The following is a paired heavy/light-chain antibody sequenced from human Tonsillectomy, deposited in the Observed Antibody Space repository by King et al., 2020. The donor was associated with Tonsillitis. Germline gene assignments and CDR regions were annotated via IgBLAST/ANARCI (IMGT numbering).Heavy chain of an antibody. CDR1: GFTFSSYS. CDR3: ATLTKTEAGPS. D-gene: IGHD6-19*01. CDR2: ISFGSSFT. Sequence: EVQLVESGGGLVKPGGSLRLSCAASGFTFSSYSMYWVRQAPGRGLECVSSISFGSSFTYYADSVKGRFTVSRDNAKNSLHLQMNSLRAEDTAIYYCATLTKTEAGPSWGQGTLVTVSS. J-gene: IGHJ5*02. V-gene: IGHV3-21*01.
Light chain of an antibody. CDR1: QSVSSSF. CDR2: GAS. J-gene: IGKJ1*01. CDR3: QQYGTSPWT. V-gene: IGKV3-20*01. Sequence: ETVLTQSPGTLSLSPGDRATLSCRASQSVSSSFLAWYQQKPGQAPRLLIYGASTRATGFPDRFSGSGSGTDFTLTISRLEPEDFAVYYCQQYGTSPWTFGQGTRVEIK.